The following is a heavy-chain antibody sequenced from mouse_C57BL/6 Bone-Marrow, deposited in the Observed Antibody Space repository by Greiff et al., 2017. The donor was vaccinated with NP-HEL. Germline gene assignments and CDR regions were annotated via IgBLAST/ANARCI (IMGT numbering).Heavy chain of an antibody. CDR3: ARRPTVVVSEAMDY. CDR1: GYTFTSYW. CDR2: IHPNSGST. J-gene: IGHJ4*01. V-gene: IGHV1-64*01. Sequence: VQLQQPGAELVKPGASVKLSCKASGYTFTSYWMHWVKQRPGQGLEWIGMIHPNSGSTNYNEKFKSKATLTVDKSSSTAYMQLSSLTSEDSAVYYCARRPTVVVSEAMDYWGQGTSVTVSS. D-gene: IGHD1-1*01.